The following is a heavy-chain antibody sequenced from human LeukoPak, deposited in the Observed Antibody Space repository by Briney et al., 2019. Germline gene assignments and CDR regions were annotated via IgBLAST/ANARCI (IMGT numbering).Heavy chain of an antibody. CDR2: ITSSSSHK. J-gene: IGHJ6*03. CDR3: SRARVVTVAGTADYYYYMDV. CDR1: GFTFSTYS. V-gene: IGHV3-21*01. D-gene: IGHD6-19*01. Sequence: GGSLILSCASSGFTFSTYSMSWVRHAPGKGLERVSSITSSSSHKYYADSVKGRFTISRDNAKNSLYLQMISLSPEHTAVYYCSRARVVTVAGTADYYYYMDVWGKGATVTVSS.